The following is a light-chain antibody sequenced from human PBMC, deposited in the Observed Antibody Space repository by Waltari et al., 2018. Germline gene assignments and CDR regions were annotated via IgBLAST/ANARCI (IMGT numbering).Light chain of an antibody. V-gene: IGKV1-27*01. Sequence: DIQMTQSPSSLSASIGDRVTISCRASQCISNYLAWYQQKPVRVPKLLIYAASTLQSGVPSRFSGSGSGTDFTLTISSLQPEDVATYYCHRYNSAPPTFGQGTKVEIK. CDR1: QCISNY. CDR3: HRYNSAPPT. CDR2: AAS. J-gene: IGKJ1*01.